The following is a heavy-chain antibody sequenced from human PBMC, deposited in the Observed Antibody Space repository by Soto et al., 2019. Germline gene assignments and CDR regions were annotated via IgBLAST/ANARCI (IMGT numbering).Heavy chain of an antibody. CDR2: VHHSAGT. J-gene: IGHJ3*02. V-gene: IGHV4-34*01. CDR3: AKHKVGTWAFDI. D-gene: IGHD3-10*01. CDR1: GASFNDYF. Sequence: PSETLSLTCAVSGASFNDYFWSWIRQPPEKGLEWIGQVHHSAGTNSNPSLKSRMSISIDTSKNQFSLKMTSLTVADTAVYYCAKHKVGTWAFDIWGQGTMVTVSS.